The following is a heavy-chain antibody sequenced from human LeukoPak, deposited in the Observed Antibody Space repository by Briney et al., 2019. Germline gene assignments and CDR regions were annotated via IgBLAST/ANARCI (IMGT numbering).Heavy chain of an antibody. CDR2: IYYSGST. D-gene: IGHD2-2*01. J-gene: IGHJ4*02. CDR3: ARQEGYCSSTSCYYYFDY. Sequence: EPSETLSLTCTVSGGSISSYYWSWIRQPPGKGLEWIGYIYYSGSTNYNPSLKSRVTISVDTSNNQFSLKLSSVTAADTAVYYCARQEGYCSSTSCYYYFDYWGQGTPVTVSS. CDR1: GGSISSYY. V-gene: IGHV4-59*08.